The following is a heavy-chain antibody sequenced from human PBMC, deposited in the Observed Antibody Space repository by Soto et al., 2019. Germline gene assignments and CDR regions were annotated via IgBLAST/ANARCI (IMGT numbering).Heavy chain of an antibody. CDR2: IYPGDSDT. V-gene: IGHV5-51*01. CDR3: ARDDLLVHNGLDP. CDR1: GYTFASYW. D-gene: IGHD3-10*01. J-gene: IGHJ5*02. Sequence: GESLKLSCKGSGYTFASYWIGWVRQMPGKGLEWMGIIYPGDSDTRYSPTFQGQVTISADKSISTAYLQWSGLKAWDTARYYWARDDLLVHNGLDPWGQATLVTVSS.